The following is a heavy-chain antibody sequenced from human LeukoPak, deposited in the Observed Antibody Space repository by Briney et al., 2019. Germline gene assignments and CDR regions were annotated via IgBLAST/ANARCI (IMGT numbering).Heavy chain of an antibody. CDR1: GFPLSSYA. CDR2: TSSSDPGT. D-gene: IGHD6-19*01. Sequence: PGGSLRLSCAASGFPLSSYAMSWVRQGPGKGLEWVAATSSSDPGTYHADSVRGRFTISRDNSKNTLYLQMNRLRVEDAAVYYCARAPSRPSSGWYDGIIDYWGQGTLVTVSS. V-gene: IGHV3-23*01. CDR3: ARAPSRPSSGWYDGIIDY. J-gene: IGHJ4*02.